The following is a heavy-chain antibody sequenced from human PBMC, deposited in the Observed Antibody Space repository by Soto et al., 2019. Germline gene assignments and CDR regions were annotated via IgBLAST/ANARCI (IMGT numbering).Heavy chain of an antibody. V-gene: IGHV4-30-4*01. D-gene: IGHD2-21*02. J-gene: IGHJ5*02. CDR2: IYYSGST. CDR1: GGSISSGEYY. Sequence: SETLSLTCTGSGGSISSGEYYWSWLSQPPGKGLEWIGYIYYSGSTYYNPSLKSRVTISVDTSKNQFSLKLSSVTAADTAVYYCARVHIVVVTAIQYWFDPWGQGTLVTVSA. CDR3: ARVHIVVVTAIQYWFDP.